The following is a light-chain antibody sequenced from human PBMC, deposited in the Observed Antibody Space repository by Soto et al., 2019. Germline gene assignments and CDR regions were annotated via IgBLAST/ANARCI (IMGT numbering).Light chain of an antibody. CDR3: QHYNNWPPWT. CDR1: QSVSRN. V-gene: IGKV3-15*01. CDR2: GAS. Sequence: EIVMTQSPDTLSVSPGERATLSCRASQSVSRNLAWYQQKFGQAPRLLIYGASTRATGIPARFSGSGSGTEFTLTISSLQSEDFAVYFCQHYNNWPPWTFGQGTKVEIK. J-gene: IGKJ1*01.